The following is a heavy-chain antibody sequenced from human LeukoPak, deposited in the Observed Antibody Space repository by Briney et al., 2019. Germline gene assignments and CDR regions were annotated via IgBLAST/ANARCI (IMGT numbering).Heavy chain of an antibody. Sequence: SVNVSCKASGGTFSSYAISWVRQAPGQGLEWMGGIIPIFGTANYAQKFQGRVTITADESTSTAYMELSSLRSEDTAVYYCARLDSSGYYYGEDYFDYWGQGTLVTVSS. CDR2: IIPIFGTA. J-gene: IGHJ4*02. D-gene: IGHD3-22*01. V-gene: IGHV1-69*13. CDR3: ARLDSSGYYYGEDYFDY. CDR1: GGTFSSYA.